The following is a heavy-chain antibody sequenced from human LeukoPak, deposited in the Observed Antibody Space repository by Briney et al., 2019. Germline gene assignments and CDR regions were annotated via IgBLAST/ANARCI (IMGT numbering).Heavy chain of an antibody. CDR1: GFTFSSYG. J-gene: IGHJ4*02. V-gene: IGHV3-23*01. CDR3: AKGTYYDYVWGSYRSFDY. Sequence: GGSLRLSCAASGFTFSSYGMSWVRQAPGKGLEWVSAISGSGGSTYYADSVKGRFTISRDNSKNTLYLQMNSLRAEDTAVYYCAKGTYYDYVWGSYRSFDYWGQGTLVTVSS. D-gene: IGHD3-16*02. CDR2: ISGSGGST.